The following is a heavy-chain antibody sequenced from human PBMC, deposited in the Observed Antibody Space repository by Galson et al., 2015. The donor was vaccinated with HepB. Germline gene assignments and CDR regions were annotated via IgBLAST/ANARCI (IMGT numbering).Heavy chain of an antibody. J-gene: IGHJ6*02. Sequence: SVKVSCKASGYTFTGYYMHWVRQAPGQGLGWMGRINPNSGGTNYAQKFQGRVTMTRDTSISTAYMELSRLRSDDTAVYYCARVRFLEWPNADYYYGMDVWGQGTTVTVSS. CDR2: INPNSGGT. V-gene: IGHV1-2*06. D-gene: IGHD3-3*01. CDR1: GYTFTGYY. CDR3: ARVRFLEWPNADYYYGMDV.